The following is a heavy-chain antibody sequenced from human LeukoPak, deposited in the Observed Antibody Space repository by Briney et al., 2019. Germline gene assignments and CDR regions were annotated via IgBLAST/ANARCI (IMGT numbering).Heavy chain of an antibody. D-gene: IGHD5-24*01. CDR2: ISSSSSYI. V-gene: IGHV3-21*01. CDR1: GFTFSSYS. J-gene: IGHJ4*02. CDR3: AGDVGNGYSPFDY. Sequence: PGGSLRLSCAASGFTFSSYSMNWVRQAPGKGLEWVSSISSSSSYIYYADSVKGRFTISRDNAKNSLYLQMNSLRAEDTAVYYCAGDVGNGYSPFDYWGQGTLVTVSS.